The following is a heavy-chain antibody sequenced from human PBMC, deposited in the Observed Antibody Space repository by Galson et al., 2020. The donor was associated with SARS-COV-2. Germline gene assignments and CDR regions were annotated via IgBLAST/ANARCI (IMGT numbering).Heavy chain of an antibody. CDR2: VYYTGTT. CDR1: GGDIYISSNY. J-gene: IGHJ6*02. V-gene: IGHV4-39*07. D-gene: IGHD2-15*01. Sequence: ASETLSLTCSVSGGDIYISSNYCARIRQAPWKGLEWIASVYYTGTTYFNPSLKRRVTISADRSRNQFSLQLSSVTAADTAVYYCARDLMRWREGRYYYYGVGVWGPGNMVTVSS. CDR3: ARDLMRWREGRYYYYGVGV.